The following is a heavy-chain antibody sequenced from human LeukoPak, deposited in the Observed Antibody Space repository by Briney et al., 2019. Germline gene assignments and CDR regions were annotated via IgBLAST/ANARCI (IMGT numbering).Heavy chain of an antibody. CDR2: INDSGST. D-gene: IGHD1-1*01. CDR1: GGSISSYY. Sequence: SETLSLTCTVSGGSISSYYWSWIRQPPGKGLEWIGYINDSGSTNSNPSLKSRVTMSVDTSKNQFSLKLSSVTAADTAVYYCTRRGRNNWGEGNDYWGQGTLSPSPQ. J-gene: IGHJ4*02. V-gene: IGHV4-59*08. CDR3: TRRGRNNWGEGNDY.